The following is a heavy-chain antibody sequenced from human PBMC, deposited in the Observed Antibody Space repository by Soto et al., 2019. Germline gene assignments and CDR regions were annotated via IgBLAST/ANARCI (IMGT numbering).Heavy chain of an antibody. Sequence: QVHLVQSAAEVKKPGSSVRVSCTLSGGTFGRNTIVWVRQAPEQGLECMGHIVPIFGTFKYAQKFQGRVTLSADESTTTAYLDLSSLTSEDTAGYFCAIDRNGGLDCWGQGTLVTASS. J-gene: IGHJ4*02. D-gene: IGHD3-10*01. CDR1: GGTFGRNT. CDR2: IVPIFGTF. CDR3: AIDRNGGLDC. V-gene: IGHV1-69*01.